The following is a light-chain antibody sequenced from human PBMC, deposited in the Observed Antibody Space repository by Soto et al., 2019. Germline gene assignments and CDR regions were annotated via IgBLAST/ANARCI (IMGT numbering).Light chain of an antibody. J-gene: IGKJ1*01. V-gene: IGKV1-5*01. CDR2: DAS. CDR3: QKYNSSPWT. Sequence: DIQMTQSPSTLSASVGDRVTITCRASQSISSLLAWYQQKPGKAPKLLIYDASSLESGVTSRFSGSGTGTEFTLTITNLQPDDFATYYYQKYNSSPWTFGQGTKVEIK. CDR1: QSISSL.